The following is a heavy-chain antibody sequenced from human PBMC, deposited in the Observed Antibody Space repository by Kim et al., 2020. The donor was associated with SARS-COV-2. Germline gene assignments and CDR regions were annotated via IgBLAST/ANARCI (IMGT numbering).Heavy chain of an antibody. V-gene: IGHV4-39*01. Sequence: SETLSLTCTVSGGSISSSSYYWGWIRQPPGKGLEWIGSIYYSGSTYYNPSLKSRVTISVDTSKNQFSLKLSSVTAADTAVYYCASLGWRGDGYNFDYWGQRALVTVSS. CDR1: GGSISSSSYY. D-gene: IGHD3-10*01. CDR3: ASLGWRGDGYNFDY. CDR2: IYYSGST. J-gene: IGHJ4*02.